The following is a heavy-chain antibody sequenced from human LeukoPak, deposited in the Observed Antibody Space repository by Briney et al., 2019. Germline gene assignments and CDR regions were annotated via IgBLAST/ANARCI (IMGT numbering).Heavy chain of an antibody. CDR1: GGSISSYY. CDR2: IYYSGST. Sequence: SETLSLTCTVSGGSISSYYWSWIRQPPGKGLEWIGYIYYSGSTNYNPSLKSRVTISVDTSKNQFSLKLSSVTAADTALYYCASRGSSSWYEYFQHWGQGTLVTVSS. D-gene: IGHD6-13*01. V-gene: IGHV4-59*08. CDR3: ASRGSSSWYEYFQH. J-gene: IGHJ1*01.